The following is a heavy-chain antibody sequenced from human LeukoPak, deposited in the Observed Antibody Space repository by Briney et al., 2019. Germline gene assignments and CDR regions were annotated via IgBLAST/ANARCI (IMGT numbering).Heavy chain of an antibody. D-gene: IGHD5-24*01. CDR1: GFTFSSYG. V-gene: IGHV3-30*02. Sequence: GGSLRLTCAASGFTFSSYGMHWVRQAPGKGLEWVAFIRYDGSNKYYADSVKGRFTISRDNSKNTLYLQMNSLRAEDTAVYYCAKAIDGRAAQIHYWGQGTLVTVSS. CDR2: IRYDGSNK. CDR3: AKAIDGRAAQIHY. J-gene: IGHJ4*02.